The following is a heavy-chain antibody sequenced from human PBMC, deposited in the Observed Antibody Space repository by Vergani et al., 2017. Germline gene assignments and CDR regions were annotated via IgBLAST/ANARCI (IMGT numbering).Heavy chain of an antibody. CDR1: GDSITNGGVS. CDR2: IFPSGNS. CDR3: ARASLGALVGYYYYMDV. Sequence: QVQLQESGSGLVKPSQTLSLTCAVSGDSITNGGVSWNWIRQPPGKGPVWIGYIFPSGNSDYNPSLKNRISISLDKSKNQFSLWVNSVTAADTAVYFCARASLGALVGYYYYMDVWGKGKTVIVSS. J-gene: IGHJ6*03. V-gene: IGHV4-30-2*01. D-gene: IGHD1-26*01.